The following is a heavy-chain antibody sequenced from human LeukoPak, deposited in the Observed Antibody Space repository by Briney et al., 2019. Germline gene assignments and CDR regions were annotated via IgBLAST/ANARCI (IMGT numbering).Heavy chain of an antibody. J-gene: IGHJ6*03. V-gene: IGHV3-74*01. CDR3: ARDNYDILTGWGYYYYMDV. D-gene: IGHD3-9*01. CDR1: GFTFSSYW. CDR2: INSDGSST. Sequence: PGGSLRLSCAASGFTFSSYWMHWVRQAPGKGLVWVSRINSDGSSTSYADSVKGRFTISRDNAKNTLYLQMNSLRAEDTAVYYCARDNYDILTGWGYYYYMDVWGKGTTVTISS.